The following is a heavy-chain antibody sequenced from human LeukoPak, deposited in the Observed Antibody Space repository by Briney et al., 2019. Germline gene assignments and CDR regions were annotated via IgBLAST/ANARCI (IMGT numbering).Heavy chain of an antibody. CDR2: IYYSGST. Sequence: SETLSLTCTVSLGSISSSAFYWGWIRQPPGKGLEWIGSIYYSGSTYYNPSLKSRVTISVDTSKNQFSLKLSSVTAADTAVYYCARNSRRQLVLGIFDYWGQGTLVTVSS. CDR3: ARNSRRQLVLGIFDY. D-gene: IGHD6-13*01. V-gene: IGHV4-39*07. CDR1: LGSISSSAFY. J-gene: IGHJ4*02.